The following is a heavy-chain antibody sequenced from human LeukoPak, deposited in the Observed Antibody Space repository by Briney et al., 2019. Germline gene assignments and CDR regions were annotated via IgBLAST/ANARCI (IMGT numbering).Heavy chain of an antibody. Sequence: ASVKVSCKASGYTFTGYYMHWVRQAPGQGLEWMGWINPNSGGTNYAQKFQGRVTMTRDTSISTAYMELSRLRSDDTAVYYCARAYDFWSGYSPIDYWGQGTLVTVSS. CDR3: ARAYDFWSGYSPIDY. J-gene: IGHJ4*02. CDR1: GYTFTGYY. V-gene: IGHV1-2*02. D-gene: IGHD3-3*01. CDR2: INPNSGGT.